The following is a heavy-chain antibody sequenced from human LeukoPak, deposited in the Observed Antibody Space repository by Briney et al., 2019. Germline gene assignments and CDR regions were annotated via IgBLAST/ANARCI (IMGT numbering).Heavy chain of an antibody. V-gene: IGHV4-61*01. CDR1: GGSISSGSYY. J-gene: IGHJ4*02. CDR3: ARGRRDGYVY. CDR2: IYYSGST. D-gene: IGHD5-24*01. Sequence: SQTLSLTCTVSGGSISSGSYYWSWIRQPPGKGLEWIGYIYYSGSTNYNPSLKSRVTISVDTSKNQFSLRLSSVTAADTAVYYCARGRRDGYVYWGQGTLVTVSS.